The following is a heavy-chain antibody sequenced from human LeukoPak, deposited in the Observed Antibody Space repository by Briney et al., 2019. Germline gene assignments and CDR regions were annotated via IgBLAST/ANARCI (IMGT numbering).Heavy chain of an antibody. V-gene: IGHV4-61*02. CDR3: ARARVIPASFDD. Sequence: SETLSLTCTVSGGSITFGSYYWTWIRQPAGKGLEWIGRIYTSGRAFYNPSLKSRVTISMDTSMNQFSLRLNSVTAADTAVYYCARARVIPASFDDWGQGTLVTVSS. CDR1: GGSITFGSYY. CDR2: IYTSGRA. J-gene: IGHJ4*02. D-gene: IGHD3-16*02.